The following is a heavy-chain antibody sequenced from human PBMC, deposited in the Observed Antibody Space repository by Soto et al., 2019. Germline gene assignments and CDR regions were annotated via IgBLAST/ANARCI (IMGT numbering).Heavy chain of an antibody. J-gene: IGHJ5*02. CDR3: ARVPGP. Sequence: PSETLSLTCAVSGGSISSGGYSWSWIRQPPGKGLEWIGYIYHSGSTYYNPSLKSRVTISVDRSKNQFSLKLSSVTAADMAVYYCARVPGPWGQGTLVTVSS. CDR2: IYHSGST. V-gene: IGHV4-30-2*01. CDR1: GGSISSGGYS. D-gene: IGHD7-27*01.